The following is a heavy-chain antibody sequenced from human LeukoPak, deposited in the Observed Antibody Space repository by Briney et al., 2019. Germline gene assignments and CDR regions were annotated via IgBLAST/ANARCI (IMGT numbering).Heavy chain of an antibody. J-gene: IGHJ6*02. Sequence: ASETLFLTCAVYGVSFSGYYWSWIRQPPGKGLEWIGEINHSGSTNYNPSLKSRVTISVDTSKNQFSLKLSSVTAADTAVYYCASLLGSWYYYYYGMDVWGQGTTVTVSS. CDR2: INHSGST. V-gene: IGHV4-34*01. CDR3: ASLLGSWYYYYYGMDV. CDR1: GVSFSGYY. D-gene: IGHD6-13*01.